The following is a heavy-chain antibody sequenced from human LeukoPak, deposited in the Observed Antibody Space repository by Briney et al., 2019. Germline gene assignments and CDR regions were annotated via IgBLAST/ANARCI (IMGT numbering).Heavy chain of an antibody. V-gene: IGHV3-11*04. CDR1: GFTFTDYY. CDR3: ARDFSGTTGPFDS. Sequence: GGSLRLSCSAFGFTFTDYYIAWIRQAPVKGPEWISYISTSGSTTWYASSVKGRFTISRDNAKDSVDLQLGSLRVEDTAVYYCARDFSGTTGPFDSWGRGTLVTVSS. CDR2: ISTSGSTT. J-gene: IGHJ4*02. D-gene: IGHD1-14*01.